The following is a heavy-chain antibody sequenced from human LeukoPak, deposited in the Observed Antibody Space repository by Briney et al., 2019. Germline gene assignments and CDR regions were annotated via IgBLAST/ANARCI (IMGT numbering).Heavy chain of an antibody. V-gene: IGHV3-43*01. D-gene: IGHD3-22*01. CDR2: ISWDGGST. J-gene: IGHJ4*02. Sequence: GGSLRLSCAASGFTFSSYSMNWVRQAPGKGLEWVSLISWDGGSTYYADSVKGRFTISRDNSKNSLYLQMNSLRTEDTALYYCAKDLGYDSSGLIDYWGQGTLVTVSS. CDR1: GFTFSSYS. CDR3: AKDLGYDSSGLIDY.